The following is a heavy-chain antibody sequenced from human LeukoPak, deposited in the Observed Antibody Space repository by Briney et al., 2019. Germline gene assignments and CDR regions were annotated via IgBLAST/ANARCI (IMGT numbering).Heavy chain of an antibody. V-gene: IGHV3-13*04. CDR2: IGTAGDT. J-gene: IGHJ3*02. CDR1: GFTFSSYD. CDR3: ARGTFYGGNSPFAFDI. D-gene: IGHD4-23*01. Sequence: GGSLRLSCAASGFTFSSYDMHWVRQATGKGLEWVSAIGTAGDTYYPGSVKGRFTISRENAKNSLYLQMNSLRAEDTAVYYCARGTFYGGNSPFAFDIWGQGTMVTVSS.